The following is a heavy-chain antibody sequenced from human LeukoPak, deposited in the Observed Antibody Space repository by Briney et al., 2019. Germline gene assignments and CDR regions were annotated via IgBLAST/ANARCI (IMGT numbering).Heavy chain of an antibody. D-gene: IGHD4-17*01. Sequence: PGGSLRLFCAASGFTFSNYAMGWVSQAPGKGLEWVSTSSGNGDNTYYSDSVKGRCTISRDNSRNTLYLQMSGLRADDTAVYYCAKFRGIPTTVTQDWGQGTLVTVSS. J-gene: IGHJ4*02. V-gene: IGHV3-23*01. CDR3: AKFRGIPTTVTQD. CDR1: GFTFSNYA. CDR2: SSGNGDNT.